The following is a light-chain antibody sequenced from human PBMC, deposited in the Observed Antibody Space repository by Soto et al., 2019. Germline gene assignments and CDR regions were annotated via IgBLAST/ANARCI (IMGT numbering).Light chain of an antibody. CDR2: EVS. CDR3: NSYTSSSPPYV. V-gene: IGLV2-14*01. CDR1: TXDIGRYNH. J-gene: IGLJ1*01. Sequence: QSALAQPASVSGSPGQSITISCTGTTXDIGRYNHVSWYQQYPGKAPKLMIYEVSNRPSGVSNRFSASKSGNTASLTISGLQAEDEADYYCNSYTSSSPPYVFGTGTKVTVL.